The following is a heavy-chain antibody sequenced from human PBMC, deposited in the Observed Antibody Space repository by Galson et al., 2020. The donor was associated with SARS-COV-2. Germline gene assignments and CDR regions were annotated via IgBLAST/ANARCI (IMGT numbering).Heavy chain of an antibody. V-gene: IGHV3-30*18. D-gene: IGHD3-10*01. CDR1: GFTSSNYD. J-gene: IGHJ6*02. Sequence: TGGSLRLSCAASGFTSSNYDMHWVRQAPGKGLEWVAVITFTGSNKYYADSVKGRFTISRDNSKNTLYLQMNSLRAEDTAVYYCAKDFYYYGSGSYYPLYGMDVGGQGTTVTVS. CDR3: AKDFYYYGSGSYYPLYGMDV. CDR2: ITFTGSNK.